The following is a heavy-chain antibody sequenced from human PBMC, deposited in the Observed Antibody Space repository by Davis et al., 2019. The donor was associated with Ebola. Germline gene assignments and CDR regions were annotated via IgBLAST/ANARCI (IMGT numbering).Heavy chain of an antibody. CDR2: IGTAGDT. Sequence: GGSLRLSCAASGFTFSSYDMHWVRQATGKGLEWVSAIGTAGDTYYPGSVKGRFTISRENAKNSLYLQMNSLRAEDTAVYYCATNSTGSSGWGPYYYYYGMDVWGQGTTVTVSS. D-gene: IGHD6-19*01. J-gene: IGHJ6*02. CDR1: GFTFSSYD. CDR3: ATNSTGSSGWGPYYYYYGMDV. V-gene: IGHV3-13*01.